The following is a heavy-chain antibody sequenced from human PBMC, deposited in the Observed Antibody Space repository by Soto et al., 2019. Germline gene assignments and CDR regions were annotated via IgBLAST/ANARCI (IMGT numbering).Heavy chain of an antibody. CDR1: GGSFSGYY. V-gene: IGHV4-34*01. Sequence: SEPLSLTCAVYGGSFSGYYWSWIRQPPGKGLEWIGEINHSGSTNYNPSLKSRVTISVDTSKNQFSLKLSSVTAADTAVYYCTPIPSGYGGPDWGQGTLVTVSS. D-gene: IGHD2-21*01. CDR3: TPIPSGYGGPD. J-gene: IGHJ4*02. CDR2: INHSGST.